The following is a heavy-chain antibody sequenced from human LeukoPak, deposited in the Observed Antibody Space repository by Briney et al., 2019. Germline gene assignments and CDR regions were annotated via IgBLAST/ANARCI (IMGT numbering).Heavy chain of an antibody. J-gene: IGHJ4*02. CDR3: ARVGYDILTGYWYYFDY. CDR2: IYYSGST. CDR1: GGSISSYY. Sequence: SETLSLTCTVSGGSISSYYWSWIQQPPGKGLEWIGYIYYSGSTNYNPSLKSRVTISVDTSKNQFSLKLSSVTAADTAVYYCARVGYDILTGYWYYFDYWGQGTLVTVSS. D-gene: IGHD3-9*01. V-gene: IGHV4-59*01.